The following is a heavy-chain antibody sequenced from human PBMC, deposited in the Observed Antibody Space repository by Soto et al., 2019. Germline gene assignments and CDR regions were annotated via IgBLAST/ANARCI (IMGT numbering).Heavy chain of an antibody. V-gene: IGHV1-69*12. J-gene: IGHJ6*02. CDR1: GGTFSTSA. Sequence: QVQLMQSGAEVKKPGSSVKVSCKASGGTFSTSAISWVRQAPGEGLEWVGGIMPVFATPDYAQKFQGRVTISADESTTTAYLDLTSLTTDATAVYYCARDKGRQQLGGNYYYILDVWGQGTAITVSS. CDR2: IMPVFATP. CDR3: ARDKGRQQLGGNYYYILDV. D-gene: IGHD3-3*02.